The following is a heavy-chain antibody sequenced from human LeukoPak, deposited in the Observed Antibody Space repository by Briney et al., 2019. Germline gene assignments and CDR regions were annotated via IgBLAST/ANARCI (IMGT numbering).Heavy chain of an antibody. D-gene: IGHD2-15*01. J-gene: IGHJ4*02. V-gene: IGHV3-21*01. CDR2: ISSSSSYI. Sequence: GGSLRLSCAASGFTFSSYSMSWVRQAPGKGLEWVSSISSSSSYIYYADSVKGRLTISRDNAKNSLYLQMNSLRAEDTAIYYCARDGDIVVVVAVNYFDYWGQGTLVTVSS. CDR1: GFTFSSYS. CDR3: ARDGDIVVVVAVNYFDY.